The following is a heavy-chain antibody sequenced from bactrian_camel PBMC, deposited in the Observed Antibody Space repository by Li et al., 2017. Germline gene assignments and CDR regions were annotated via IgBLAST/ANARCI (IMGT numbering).Heavy chain of an antibody. D-gene: IGHD1*01. V-gene: IGHV3S26*01. CDR1: GYAARSYC. Sequence: HVQLVESGGGSVQAGGSLRLSCAASGYAARSYCMGWFRQPPGKEREGVAAIDSDGTTSYTDSVKGRFTISKDNRKNILYLQMNSLAPGDTAMNYCTARYEFGLGACRGVGGLGFWGQGTQVTVS. CDR2: IDSDGTT. J-gene: IGHJ6*01. CDR3: TARYEFGLGACRGVGGLGF.